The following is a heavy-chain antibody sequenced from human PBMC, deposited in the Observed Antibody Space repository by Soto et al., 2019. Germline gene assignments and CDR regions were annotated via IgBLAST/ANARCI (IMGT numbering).Heavy chain of an antibody. D-gene: IGHD3-22*01. J-gene: IGHJ4*02. CDR3: ARGRLYFDY. V-gene: IGHV4-61*01. CDR2: IPSRGRP. Sequence: SETLSLTCSVSGASVAGGSYYWSWVRQPPGKGLEWIGYIPSRGRPFYNPSLKSRVTISVDTSKNQFSLKLSSVTAADTAVYYCARGRLYFDYWGQGTLVTVSS. CDR1: GASVAGGSYY.